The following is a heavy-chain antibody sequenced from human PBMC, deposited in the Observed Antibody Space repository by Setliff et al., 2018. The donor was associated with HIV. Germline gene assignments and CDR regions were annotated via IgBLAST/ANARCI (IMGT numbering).Heavy chain of an antibody. D-gene: IGHD3-10*01. V-gene: IGHV4-34*01. J-gene: IGHJ3*02. CDR3: ATGLYYGSGSYYPSDAFDI. CDR1: GGSFSGYY. CDR2: VTHSGRT. Sequence: SETLSLTCAVYGGSFSGYYWSWIRQPPGKGLEWIGEVTHSGRTNYNPSLESRVTTSVDTSKKQFSLRLTSVTAADTAVYYCATGLYYGSGSYYPSDAFDIWGQGTMVTV.